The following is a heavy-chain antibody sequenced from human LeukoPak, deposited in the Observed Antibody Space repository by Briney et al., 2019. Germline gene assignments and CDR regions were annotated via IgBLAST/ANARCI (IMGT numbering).Heavy chain of an antibody. D-gene: IGHD2-21*01. J-gene: IGHJ5*02. CDR3: ARADRLHGGPYLIGP. CDR2: INLDSGDI. CDR1: GYSFTDYY. V-gene: IGHV1-2*02. Sequence: ASVKVSCKASGYSFTDYYMHWVRQAPGQGLEWMGWINLDSGDIKSAQKFQGRVTMTRDTSITTVYMEVSWLTSDDTAIYYCARADRLHGGPYLIGPWGQGTLVTVSS.